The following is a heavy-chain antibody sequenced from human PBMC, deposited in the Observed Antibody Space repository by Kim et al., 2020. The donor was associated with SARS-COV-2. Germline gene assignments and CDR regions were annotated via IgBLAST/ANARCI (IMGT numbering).Heavy chain of an antibody. V-gene: IGHV3-23*01. CDR1: GFTFSNSG. CDR3: AKERVGSSWGSYHEY. D-gene: IGHD6-13*01. Sequence: GGSLRLSCTASGFTFSNSGMAWVRQAPGKGKEWVSAIGVGGSTFYPDSVKGRFIISRDNSENTLYLQMNSLRAEDPAIYYCAKERVGSSWGSYHEYCGQG. J-gene: IGHJ4*02. CDR2: IGVGGST.